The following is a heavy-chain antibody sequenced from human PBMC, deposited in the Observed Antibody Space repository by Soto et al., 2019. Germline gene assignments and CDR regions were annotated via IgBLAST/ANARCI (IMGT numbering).Heavy chain of an antibody. J-gene: IGHJ4*02. V-gene: IGHV5-51*01. D-gene: IGHD4-17*01. Sequence: LGQSLKISCKGSGYSFTSYWIGWMRHMTGKGLEWMGIIYPGDSDTRYSPSFQGQVTISADKSISTAYLQWSSLKASDTAMYYCARPAAYGDYVDYYFDYRGQGTLVTVSS. CDR2: IYPGDSDT. CDR1: GYSFTSYW. CDR3: ARPAAYGDYVDYYFDY.